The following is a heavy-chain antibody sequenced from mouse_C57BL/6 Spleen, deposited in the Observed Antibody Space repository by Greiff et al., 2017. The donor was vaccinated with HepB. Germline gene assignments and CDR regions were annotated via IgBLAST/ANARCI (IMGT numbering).Heavy chain of an antibody. CDR2: ISYDGSN. V-gene: IGHV3-6*01. CDR1: GYSITSGYY. Sequence: EVQLQESGPGLVKPSQSLSLTCSVTGYSITSGYYWNWIRQFPGNKLEWMGYISYDGSNNYNPSLKNRISITRDTSKNQFFLKLNSVTTEDTATYYCARGGVTTVVMDYWGQGTSVTVSS. CDR3: ARGGVTTVVMDY. J-gene: IGHJ4*01. D-gene: IGHD1-1*01.